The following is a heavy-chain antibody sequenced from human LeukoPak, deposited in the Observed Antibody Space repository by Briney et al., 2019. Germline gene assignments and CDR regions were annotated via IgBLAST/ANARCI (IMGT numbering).Heavy chain of an antibody. CDR1: GYTFTGYC. CDR3: ASFGMETHDASDI. V-gene: IGHV1-2*06. Sequence: ASVKVSCKASGYTFTGYCMHWVRQAPGQGLEWMGRINPNSGGTNYAQKFQGRVTMTRDTSISTAYMELSRLRSDDTAVYYCASFGMETHDASDIWGQGTMVTVSS. J-gene: IGHJ3*02. D-gene: IGHD3-3*01. CDR2: INPNSGGT.